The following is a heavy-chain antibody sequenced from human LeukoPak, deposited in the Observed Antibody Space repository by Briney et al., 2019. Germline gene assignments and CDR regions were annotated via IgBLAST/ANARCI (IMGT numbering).Heavy chain of an antibody. CDR2: ISSSGSTK. D-gene: IGHD3-22*01. Sequence: GGSLRLSCAASGFTFSSYEMNWVRQAPGKGLEWVSYISSSGSTKYYADSVKGRFTISRDNAKNSLYLQMNSLRAEDTALYYCARTRAYYDSSGYWNWFDPWGQGTLVTVSS. J-gene: IGHJ5*02. V-gene: IGHV3-48*03. CDR1: GFTFSSYE. CDR3: ARTRAYYDSSGYWNWFDP.